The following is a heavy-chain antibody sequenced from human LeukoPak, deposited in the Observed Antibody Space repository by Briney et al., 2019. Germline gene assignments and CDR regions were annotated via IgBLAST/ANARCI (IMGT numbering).Heavy chain of an antibody. V-gene: IGHV3-23*01. J-gene: IGHJ4*02. Sequence: PGGSLRLSCEASGFTFSSYAMSWVRQAPGKGLERVSAISGSGGSTYYADSVKGRFTISRDNSKNTLYLQMNSLRAEDTAVYYCAKRDLGYCSGGSCYGFDYWGQGTLVTVSS. CDR2: ISGSGGST. CDR1: GFTFSSYA. CDR3: AKRDLGYCSGGSCYGFDY. D-gene: IGHD2-15*01.